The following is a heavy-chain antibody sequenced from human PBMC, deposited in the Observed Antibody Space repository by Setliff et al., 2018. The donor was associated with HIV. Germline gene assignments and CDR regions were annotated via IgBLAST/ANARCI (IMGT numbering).Heavy chain of an antibody. Sequence: GGSLRLSCVVSGVTFSIYSMAWVRQAPGKGLEWLSYIGSDVSIIFYGDSVKGRFTVSRDNAKNSLYLEMTNLRAEDTAFYYCTNKPESFNSFEVWGQGTVVTVSS. CDR1: GVTFSIYS. V-gene: IGHV3-48*01. CDR2: IGSDVSII. CDR3: TNKPESFNSFEV. J-gene: IGHJ3*01.